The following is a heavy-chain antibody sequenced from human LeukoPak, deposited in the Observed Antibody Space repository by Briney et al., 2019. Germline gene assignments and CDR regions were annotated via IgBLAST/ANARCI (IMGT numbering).Heavy chain of an antibody. CDR2: IYYSGST. V-gene: IGHV4-39*07. J-gene: IGHJ6*03. D-gene: IGHD2-8*01. Sequence: PSETLSPTCTVSGGSISSSSYYWGWIRQPPGKGLEWIGSIYYSGSTYYNPSLKSRVTISVDTSKNQFSLKLSSVTAADTAVYYCARVSSSYCTNGVCYTGYYYYYMDVWGKGTTVTVSS. CDR3: ARVSSSYCTNGVCYTGYYYYYMDV. CDR1: GGSISSSSYY.